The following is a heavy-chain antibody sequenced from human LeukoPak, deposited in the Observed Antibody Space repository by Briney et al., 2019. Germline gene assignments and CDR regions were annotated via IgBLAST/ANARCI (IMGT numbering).Heavy chain of an antibody. D-gene: IGHD6-13*01. J-gene: IGHJ4*02. CDR2: IYSDGTT. Sequence: GGSLRLSCAASGFTVSDNYMTWVRQAPGKGLEWVSVIYSDGTTYYGDSVRGRFTISRDNSKNTLNLQMNSLTAEDTAVYYCARETTAAGSTPFYYWGQGTLVTVSS. CDR1: GFTVSDNY. CDR3: ARETTAAGSTPFYY. V-gene: IGHV3-66*01.